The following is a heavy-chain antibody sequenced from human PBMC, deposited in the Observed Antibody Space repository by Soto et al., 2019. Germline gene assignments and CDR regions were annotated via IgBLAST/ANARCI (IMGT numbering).Heavy chain of an antibody. D-gene: IGHD5-18*01. V-gene: IGHV3-11*01. CDR2: ITSSGSTI. CDR1: GFTFSDYY. J-gene: IGHJ4*02. CDR3: AREKTAMVTVDY. Sequence: PGGSLRLSCAASGFTFSDYYMSWIRQAPGKGLEWVSYITSSGSTIYYADSVKGRFTISRGNAKNSLYLQMNSLRAEDTAVYYCAREKTAMVTVDYWGQGTLVTVSS.